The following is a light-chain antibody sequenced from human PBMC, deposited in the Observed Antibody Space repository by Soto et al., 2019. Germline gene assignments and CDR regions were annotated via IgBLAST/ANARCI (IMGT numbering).Light chain of an antibody. J-gene: IGKJ1*01. Sequence: DIQMTQSPSTLSASLGDRVTITCRASQSISSWLAWYQQKPVKAPKLLIYKASSLESGVPSRFSGSGSGTEFTLTISSLQPDDLATYYCQQYNSFPTFGQGTKVEIK. CDR2: KAS. CDR3: QQYNSFPT. CDR1: QSISSW. V-gene: IGKV1-5*03.